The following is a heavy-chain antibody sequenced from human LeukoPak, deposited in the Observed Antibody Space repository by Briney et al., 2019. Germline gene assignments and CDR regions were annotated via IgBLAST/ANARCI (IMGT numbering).Heavy chain of an antibody. J-gene: IGHJ3*02. Sequence: GGSLRLSCAASKFTFTNYGMHWVRQAPGKGLEWVAFIRYDGSNKYYADSVKGRFTISRDNSKNTLYLQMNSLRAEDTAVYYCAKDRTNYDTAFDIWGQGTMVTVSS. CDR2: IRYDGSNK. CDR1: KFTFTNYG. CDR3: AKDRTNYDTAFDI. D-gene: IGHD1-7*01. V-gene: IGHV3-30*02.